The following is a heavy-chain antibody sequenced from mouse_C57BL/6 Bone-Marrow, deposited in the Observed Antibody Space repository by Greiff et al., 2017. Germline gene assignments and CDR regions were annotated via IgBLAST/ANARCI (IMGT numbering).Heavy chain of an antibody. D-gene: IGHD3-1*01. CDR2: INPNNGGT. CDR1: GYTFTDYY. CDR3: AREGALLFDY. J-gene: IGHJ2*01. V-gene: IGHV1-26*01. Sequence: EVQLQQSGPELVKPGASVKISCKASGYTFTDYYMNWVKQSHGKSLEWIGDINPNNGGTSYNQQFKGKATLTVDKSSSTAYMELRSLTSEDSAVYYCAREGALLFDYWGQGTTLTVSS.